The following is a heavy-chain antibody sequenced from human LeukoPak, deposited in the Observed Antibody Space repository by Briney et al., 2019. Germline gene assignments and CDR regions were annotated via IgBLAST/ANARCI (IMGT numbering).Heavy chain of an antibody. CDR3: ARHGKITMVRGVIRMGYDY. V-gene: IGHV4-4*07. D-gene: IGHD3-10*01. Sequence: SETLSLTCTVSGGSISSYYWSWIRQPAGKGLEWVGRIYTSGSTNYNPSLKSRVTMSVDTSKNQFSLKLSSVTAADTAVYYCARHGKITMVRGVIRMGYDYWGQGTLVTVSS. CDR2: IYTSGST. CDR1: GGSISSYY. J-gene: IGHJ4*02.